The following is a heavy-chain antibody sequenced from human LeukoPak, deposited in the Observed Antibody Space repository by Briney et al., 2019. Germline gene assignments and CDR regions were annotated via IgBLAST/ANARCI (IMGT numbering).Heavy chain of an antibody. Sequence: SETLSLTCTVSGDSISNSRYYWGWIRQPPGKGLDWIASIYYGGSTFYNPSLKSRVTISVDTSKNQFSLTLSSVTAADTAVYYCARQVLGSSSWYWFDPWGQGTLSPSPQ. J-gene: IGHJ5*02. D-gene: IGHD6-13*01. CDR2: IYYGGST. CDR3: ARQVLGSSSWYWFDP. V-gene: IGHV4-39*01. CDR1: GDSISNSRYY.